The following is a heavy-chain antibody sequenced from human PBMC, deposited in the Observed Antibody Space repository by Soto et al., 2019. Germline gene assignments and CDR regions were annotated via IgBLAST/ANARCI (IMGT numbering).Heavy chain of an antibody. CDR3: ARLGGYYQAFDS. D-gene: IGHD3-22*01. CDR1: GGSMRGYS. V-gene: IGHV4-59*01. Sequence: SETLSLTCTVSGGSMRGYSWSWIRQTPGKGLEWIGYVYYSGGTNYSPSFKRRVTISIDTTDNQFSLKVNSVTAADTAVYYCARLGGYYQAFDSWGQGTLVTVSS. CDR2: VYYSGGT. J-gene: IGHJ4*02.